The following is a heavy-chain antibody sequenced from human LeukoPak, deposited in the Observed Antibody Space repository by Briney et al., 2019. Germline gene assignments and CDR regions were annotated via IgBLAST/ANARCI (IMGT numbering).Heavy chain of an antibody. CDR1: GFTFSSYS. D-gene: IGHD4-17*01. CDR3: ILEAFVTTV. CDR2: ISRSSRTI. Sequence: PGGSLRLSCAASGFTFSSYSMNWVRQAPGKGLEWVSYISRSSRTIYYADSVKGRFTISRDNAKNSLYLQMNSLRVGDTSVYYCILEAFVTTVGGQGTLVTVS. V-gene: IGHV3-48*01. J-gene: IGHJ4*02.